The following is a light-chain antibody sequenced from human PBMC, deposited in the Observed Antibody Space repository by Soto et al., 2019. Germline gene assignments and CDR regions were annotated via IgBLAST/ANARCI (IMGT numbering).Light chain of an antibody. J-gene: IGLJ2*01. CDR3: SSYTSSSTVGVV. CDR2: DVS. CDR1: SSDVGGYDY. Sequence: QSVLTQPASVSGSPGQSITISCSGTSSDVGGYDYVSWYQQHPGKAPKLMIYDVSNRPSGVSNRFSGSKSGNTASLTISGLQAEDEADYYCSSYTSSSTVGVVFGGGTKVTVL. V-gene: IGLV2-14*01.